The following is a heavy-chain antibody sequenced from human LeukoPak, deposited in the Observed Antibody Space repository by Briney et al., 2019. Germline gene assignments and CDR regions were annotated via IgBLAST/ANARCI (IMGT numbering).Heavy chain of an antibody. V-gene: IGHV1-69*13. CDR2: IIPIFGTA. Sequence: ASVKVSCKASGYTFTSYDINWVRQATGQGLEWMGGIIPIFGTANYAQKFQGRVTITADESTSTAYMELSSLRSEDTAVYYCARIRDGYNDAYDIWGQGTMVTVPS. D-gene: IGHD5-24*01. J-gene: IGHJ3*02. CDR1: GYTFTSYD. CDR3: ARIRDGYNDAYDI.